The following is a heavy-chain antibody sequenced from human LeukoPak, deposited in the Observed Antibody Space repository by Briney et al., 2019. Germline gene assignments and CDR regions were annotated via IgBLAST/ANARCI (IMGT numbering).Heavy chain of an antibody. J-gene: IGHJ4*02. CDR3: VSQYCSGGNCFSH. V-gene: IGHV3-30-3*01. D-gene: IGHD2-15*01. CDR1: GFTFINYA. CDR2: ISYEGGTNK. Sequence: GGSLRLSCEASGFTFINYALHWVRQAPGRGLEWVAIISYEGGTNKYYADSVKGRFSISRDNAKNSVYLQMNSLRDEDTAVYYCVSQYCSGGNCFSHWGQGTLVTVSS.